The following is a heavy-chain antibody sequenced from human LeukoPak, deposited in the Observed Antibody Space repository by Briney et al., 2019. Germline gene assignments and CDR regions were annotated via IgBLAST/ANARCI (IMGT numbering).Heavy chain of an antibody. CDR2: IYYSGST. CDR3: VRQGRTTEKYYFDY. Sequence: SETLSLTCTVSGGSISSSSYYWGWIRQPPGKGLEWIGSIYYSGSTYYNPSLKSRVTISVDTSKNQFSLKLSSVTAADTAVYYCVRQGRTTEKYYFDYWGQGTLVTVSS. J-gene: IGHJ4*02. CDR1: GGSISSSSYY. D-gene: IGHD4-17*01. V-gene: IGHV4-39*01.